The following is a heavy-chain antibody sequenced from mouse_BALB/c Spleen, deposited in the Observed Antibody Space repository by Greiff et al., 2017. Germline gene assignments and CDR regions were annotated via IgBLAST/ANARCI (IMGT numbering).Heavy chain of an antibody. J-gene: IGHJ2*01. CDR1: GFNIKDTY. CDR3: AGHRYYGYFDY. Sequence: EVQLQQSGAELVKPGASVKLSCTASGFNIKDTYMHWVKQRPEQGLEWIGRIDPANGNTKYDPKFQGKATITADTSSNTAYLQLSSLTSEDTAVYYCAGHRYYGYFDYWGQGTTLTVSS. CDR2: IDPANGNT. V-gene: IGHV14-3*02. D-gene: IGHD1-1*01.